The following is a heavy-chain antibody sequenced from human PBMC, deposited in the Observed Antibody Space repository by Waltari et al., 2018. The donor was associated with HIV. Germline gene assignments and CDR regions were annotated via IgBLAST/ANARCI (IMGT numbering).Heavy chain of an antibody. V-gene: IGHV3-23*01. CDR1: GFTFSSYA. CDR3: AKTTWTDYSRYGHHAFDI. CDR2: ISGSGGST. J-gene: IGHJ3*02. D-gene: IGHD2-15*01. Sequence: EVQLLESGGGLVQPGGSLRLSCAASGFTFSSYAMSGLRQAPGKGLEWVSAISGSGGSTYYADSVKGRFTISRDNSKNTLYLQMNSLRAEDTAVYYCAKTTWTDYSRYGHHAFDIWGQGTMVTVSS.